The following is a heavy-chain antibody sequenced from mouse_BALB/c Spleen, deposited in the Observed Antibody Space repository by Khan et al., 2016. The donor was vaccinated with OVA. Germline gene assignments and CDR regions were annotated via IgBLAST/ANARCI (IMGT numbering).Heavy chain of an antibody. Sequence: QVQLQQSGAELVRPGSSVKISCKASGYTFSSSWMNWVKQRPGQGLEWIGQIFPGNDDADYNGKFKGKVTLTADKSSRPAYMQLTSLTSEDSAVYFCARYYGSRLAYWGQGTLVTVSA. CDR1: GYTFSSSW. V-gene: IGHV1-80*01. J-gene: IGHJ3*01. CDR3: ARYYGSRLAY. CDR2: IFPGNDDA. D-gene: IGHD1-1*01.